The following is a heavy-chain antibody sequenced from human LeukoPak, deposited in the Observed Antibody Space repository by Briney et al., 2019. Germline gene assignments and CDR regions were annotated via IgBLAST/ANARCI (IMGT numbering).Heavy chain of an antibody. Sequence: PSETLSLTCTVSGGSISSGSYHWSWIRQPAGKALEWIGRIYSSGSTNYDPSLKSRVTISLDMSKNQFSLKLTSVTAADTAVYYCASPGSYYDSSGAIRWGQGTLVTVSS. CDR1: GGSISSGSYH. CDR2: IYSSGST. V-gene: IGHV4-61*02. D-gene: IGHD3-22*01. J-gene: IGHJ4*02. CDR3: ASPGSYYDSSGAIR.